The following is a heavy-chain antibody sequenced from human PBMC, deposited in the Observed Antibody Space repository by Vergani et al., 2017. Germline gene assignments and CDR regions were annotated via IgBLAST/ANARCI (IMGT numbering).Heavy chain of an antibody. J-gene: IGHJ6*02. V-gene: IGHV3-30-3*01. CDR3: ARDLVDRLLWFGELENYYYYGMDV. CDR1: GFTFSSYA. D-gene: IGHD3-10*01. CDR2: ISYDGSNK. Sequence: QVQLVESGGGVVQPGRSLRLSCAASGFTFSSYAMHWVRQAPGKGLEWVAVISYDGSNKYYADSVKGRFTISRDNAKNSLYLQMNSLRAEDTAVYYCARDLVDRLLWFGELENYYYYGMDVWGQGTTVTVSS.